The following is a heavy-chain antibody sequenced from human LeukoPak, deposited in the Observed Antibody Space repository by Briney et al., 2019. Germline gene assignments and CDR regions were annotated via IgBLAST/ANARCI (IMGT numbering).Heavy chain of an antibody. CDR2: LKQDGSEK. CDR3: ARYDWGSLDY. V-gene: IGHV3-7*01. J-gene: IGHJ4*01. D-gene: IGHD7-27*01. Sequence: GGTLRLTCAVSGCTFSSNSQSWVRQAQGTGQEQVAKLKQDGSEKYSVAPQKGRYTISTDNAKNSLYLQMNSLRAEDTAVYYCARYDWGSLDYWGHGTLVTVSP. CDR1: GCTFSSNS.